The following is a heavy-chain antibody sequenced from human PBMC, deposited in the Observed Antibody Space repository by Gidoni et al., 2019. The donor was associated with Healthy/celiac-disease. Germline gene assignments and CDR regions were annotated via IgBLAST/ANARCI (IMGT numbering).Heavy chain of an antibody. CDR3: TTDLETYYYYGMDV. Sequence: EVQLVESGGGLVKPGGSLRLSCAASGFTFSNAWMSWVRQAQGTGLEWVGRIKSKTDGGTTDYAAPVKGRFTISRDDSKNTLYLQMNSLKTEDTAVYYCTTDLETYYYYGMDVWGQGTTVTVSS. CDR2: IKSKTDGGTT. CDR1: GFTFSNAW. J-gene: IGHJ6*02. V-gene: IGHV3-15*01.